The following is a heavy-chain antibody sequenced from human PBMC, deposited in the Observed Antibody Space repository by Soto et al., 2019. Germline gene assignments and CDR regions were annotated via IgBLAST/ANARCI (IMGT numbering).Heavy chain of an antibody. CDR3: KSSYSSMTSCYIRYYYLRDV. D-gene: IGHD2-2*02. Sequence: PGRSLRLSCAASGFTFSSYAMHGGGQCPGKGLEWVAVISYDGRNKYYADSVKGRFTISRNNSKNTLYLQMNRLSAEDTAVYYCKSSYSSMTSCYIRYYYLRDVWGQGTMVTVYS. CDR2: ISYDGRNK. V-gene: IGHV3-30*04. J-gene: IGHJ6*02. CDR1: GFTFSSYA.